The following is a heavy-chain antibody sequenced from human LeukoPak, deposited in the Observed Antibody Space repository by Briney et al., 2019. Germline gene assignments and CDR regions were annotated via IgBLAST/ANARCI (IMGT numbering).Heavy chain of an antibody. CDR2: INHSGST. CDR1: GGSFSGYY. J-gene: IGHJ3*02. V-gene: IGHV4-34*01. D-gene: IGHD3-22*01. Sequence: PSETLSLTCAVYGGSFSGYYWSWMRQPPGKGLEWIGEINHSGSTNYNPSLKSRVTISVDTSKNQFSLKLSSVTAADTAVYYCASDYYDSSGYYRAAFDIWGQGTMVTVPS. CDR3: ASDYYDSSGYYRAAFDI.